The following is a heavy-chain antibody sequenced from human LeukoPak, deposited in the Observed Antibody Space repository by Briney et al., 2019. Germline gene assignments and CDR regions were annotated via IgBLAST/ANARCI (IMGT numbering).Heavy chain of an antibody. D-gene: IGHD1-1*01. Sequence: PSETLSLTCAVYGGSFSGYYWSWIRQPPGKGLEWIGEINHSGSTNYNPSLKSRVTISVDTSKNQFSLKLSSVTAADTAVYYCASSRGTTYYYYMDVWGKGTTVTISS. CDR2: INHSGST. J-gene: IGHJ6*03. V-gene: IGHV4-34*01. CDR3: ASSRGTTYYYYMDV. CDR1: GGSFSGYY.